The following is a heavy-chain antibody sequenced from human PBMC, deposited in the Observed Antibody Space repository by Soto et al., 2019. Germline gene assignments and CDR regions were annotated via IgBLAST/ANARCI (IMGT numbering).Heavy chain of an antibody. V-gene: IGHV3-49*03. CDR3: TRDPHHSSGWFDTNWFDP. D-gene: IGHD6-19*01. Sequence: HPGGSLRLSCPASGFTFGDYAMSWFRQAPGKGLEWVGFIRSKAYGGTTEYAASVKGRFTISRDDSKSIAYLQMNSLKTEDTAVYYCTRDPHHSSGWFDTNWFDPWGQGTLVTVSS. J-gene: IGHJ5*02. CDR1: GFTFGDYA. CDR2: IRSKAYGGTT.